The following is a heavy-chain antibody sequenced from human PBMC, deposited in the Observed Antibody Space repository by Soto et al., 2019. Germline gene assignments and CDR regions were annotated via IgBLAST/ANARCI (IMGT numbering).Heavy chain of an antibody. CDR2: INTGNGNT. CDR3: TRYYYDSGNYGDY. CDR1: GYTFTTYA. D-gene: IGHD3-10*01. J-gene: IGHJ4*02. V-gene: IGHV1-3*04. Sequence: ASVKVSCKASGYTFTTYAMHWVRQAPGQRLEWMGWINTGNGNTKYSQKFQGRVTITRDTSASTAYMELSSLRSEDTAVYYCTRYYYDSGNYGDYWGQGTQVTVS.